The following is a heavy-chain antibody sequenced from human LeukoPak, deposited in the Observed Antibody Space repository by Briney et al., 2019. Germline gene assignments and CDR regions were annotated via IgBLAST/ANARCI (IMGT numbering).Heavy chain of an antibody. CDR3: ARHRIVVVPAASGAFGI. J-gene: IGHJ3*02. D-gene: IGHD2-2*01. CDR2: IYYSGST. V-gene: IGHV4-39*01. CDR1: GGSISSSSYY. Sequence: SETLSLTCTVSGGSISSSSYYWGWIRQPPGKGLEWIGSIYYSGSTYYNPSLKSRVTISVDTSKNQFSLELSSVTAADTAVYYCARHRIVVVPAASGAFGIWGQGTMVTVSS.